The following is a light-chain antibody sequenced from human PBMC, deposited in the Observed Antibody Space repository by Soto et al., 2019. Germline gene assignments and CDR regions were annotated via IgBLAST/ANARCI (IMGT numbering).Light chain of an antibody. CDR1: SSDIGGYNY. V-gene: IGLV2-11*01. CDR2: DVS. Sequence: QSALTQPRSVSGSPGQSVTISCTGTSSDIGGYNYVSWYQQHPGKAPKLMINDVSKRPSGVPDRFSGSKSGNTASLTISGLQAEDEADFYCCSYTGNYTLVFGGGTKLTVL. J-gene: IGLJ2*01. CDR3: CSYTGNYTLV.